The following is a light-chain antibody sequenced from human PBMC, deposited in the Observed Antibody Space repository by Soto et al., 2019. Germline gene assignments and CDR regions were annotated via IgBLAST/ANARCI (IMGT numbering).Light chain of an antibody. V-gene: IGLV1-40*01. Sequence: QSVLTQPPSVSWAPGQRVTIYCTGSSSNIGAGYDVHWYQQLPGTAPKLIIYGNSNRTSGVPDRFSGSKSGTSASLAITGLQAEDEADYYGQSYDSSLSGVVFGVGNKMTVL. CDR2: GNS. CDR3: QSYDSSLSGVV. J-gene: IGLJ2*01. CDR1: SSNIGAGYD.